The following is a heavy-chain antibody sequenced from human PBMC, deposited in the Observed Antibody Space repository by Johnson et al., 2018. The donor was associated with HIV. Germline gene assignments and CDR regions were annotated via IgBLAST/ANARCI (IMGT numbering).Heavy chain of an antibody. V-gene: IGHV3-30*04. CDR1: VFTFSSYA. CDR3: ARDPSVYTAMGHDAFDI. Sequence: QVQLVESGGGVVQPGRSLRLSCAASVFTFSSYAMHWVRQAPGKGLEWVAVISHAGSTKYYSDSVEGRLTVSRDNSKNTLYLQMNSLRAEDTALYYCARDPSVYTAMGHDAFDIWGQGTMVSVS. D-gene: IGHD5-18*01. CDR2: ISHAGSTK. J-gene: IGHJ3*02.